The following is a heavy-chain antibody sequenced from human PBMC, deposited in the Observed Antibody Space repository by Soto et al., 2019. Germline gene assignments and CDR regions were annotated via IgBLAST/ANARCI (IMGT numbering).Heavy chain of an antibody. CDR1: GGSISSYY. CDR2: IYYSGST. CDR3: ASGIAVAGFPTYYYGMDV. V-gene: IGHV4-59*08. Sequence: SETLSLTCTVSGGSISSYYWSWIRQPPGKGLEWIGYIYYSGSTSYNPSLKSRVTISVDTSKNQFSLKLSSVTAADTAVYYCASGIAVAGFPTYYYGMDVWGQGTTVTVSS. D-gene: IGHD6-19*01. J-gene: IGHJ6*02.